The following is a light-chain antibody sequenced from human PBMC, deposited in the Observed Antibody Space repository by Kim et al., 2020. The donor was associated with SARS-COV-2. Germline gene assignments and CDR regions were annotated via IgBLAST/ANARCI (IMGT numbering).Light chain of an antibody. J-gene: IGLJ2*01. CDR1: KLGDKY. Sequence: VSPGQTASITCSGDKLGDKYACWYQQKPGQSPVLVIYQDSKRPSGIPERFSGSNSGNTATLTISGTQAMDEADYYCQAWDSSTFVVFGGGIQLTVL. CDR2: QDS. V-gene: IGLV3-1*01. CDR3: QAWDSSTFVV.